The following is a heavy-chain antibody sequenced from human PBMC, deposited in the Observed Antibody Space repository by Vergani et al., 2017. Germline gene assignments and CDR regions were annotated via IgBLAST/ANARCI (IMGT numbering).Heavy chain of an antibody. CDR2: INWNGGST. V-gene: IGHV3-20*04. J-gene: IGHJ6*03. D-gene: IGHD2-2*01. CDR1: GFTFDDYG. CDR3: AKDSLYCSSSSCYWYYYYYYMDV. Sequence: EVQLVESGGGLVQPGGSLRLSCAASGFTFDDYGMSWVRQAPGKGLEWVSGINWNGGSTGYADSVKGRFTISRDNAKNSLYLQMNSLRAEDTAVYYCAKDSLYCSSSSCYWYYYYYYMDVWGKGTTVTVSS.